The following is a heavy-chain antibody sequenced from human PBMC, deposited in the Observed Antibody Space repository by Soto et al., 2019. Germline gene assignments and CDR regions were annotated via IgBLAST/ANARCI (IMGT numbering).Heavy chain of an antibody. CDR2: IVVGSGST. D-gene: IGHD2-2*01. CDR1: GFTFTSSA. V-gene: IGHV1-58*01. CDR3: AAEGYCSSTSCPRDAFDI. Sequence: SVKVSCKASGFTFTSSAVQWVRQARGQRLEWIGWIVVGSGSTNYAQKFQERVTITRDMSTSTAYMELSSLRSEDTAVYYCAAEGYCSSTSCPRDAFDIWGQGTMVTVSS. J-gene: IGHJ3*02.